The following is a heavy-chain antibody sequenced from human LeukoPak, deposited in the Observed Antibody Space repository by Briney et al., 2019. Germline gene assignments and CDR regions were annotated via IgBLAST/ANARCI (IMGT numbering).Heavy chain of an antibody. CDR2: IYPGGSDT. CDR3: ARLLTSQGTYYYYYMDV. D-gene: IGHD3-10*01. Sequence: GESLKISCKGSGYSFTSYWIGWVRQMPGKGLEWMGIIYPGGSDTRYSPSFQGQVTISADKSISTAYLQWSSLKASDTAMYYCARLLTSQGTYYYYYMDVWGKGTTVTVSS. CDR1: GYSFTSYW. V-gene: IGHV5-51*01. J-gene: IGHJ6*03.